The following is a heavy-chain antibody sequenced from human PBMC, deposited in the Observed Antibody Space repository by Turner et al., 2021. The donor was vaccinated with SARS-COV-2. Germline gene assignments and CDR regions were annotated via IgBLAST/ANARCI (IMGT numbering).Heavy chain of an antibody. D-gene: IGHD3-16*01. Sequence: EVQLVESGGGLVQPGRSLRLSCAASGFTVSSTYMSWVRQDPGKGLEWVSVIYSGGSTYYADSVKGRFTISRYNSKNTLYLQMNSLRAEDTAVYYCARETWGRDPDYWGQGTLVTVSS. V-gene: IGHV3-53*04. J-gene: IGHJ4*02. CDR1: GFTVSSTY. CDR3: ARETWGRDPDY. CDR2: IYSGGST.